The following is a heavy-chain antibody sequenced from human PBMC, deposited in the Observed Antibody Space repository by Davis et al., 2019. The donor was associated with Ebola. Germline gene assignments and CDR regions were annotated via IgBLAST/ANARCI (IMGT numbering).Heavy chain of an antibody. J-gene: IGHJ4*02. V-gene: IGHV3-43*02. D-gene: IGHD1-26*01. Sequence: GESLKISCATSGFTFGDYTMHWVRQAPGKGLEWVSFINGDRGRIDYADSVKGRFTISEDNSKNSLYLQMNSLTTEDTALYYCAKAKFSGSALIGHWGQGTLVTVSS. CDR2: INGDRGRI. CDR1: GFTFGDYT. CDR3: AKAKFSGSALIGH.